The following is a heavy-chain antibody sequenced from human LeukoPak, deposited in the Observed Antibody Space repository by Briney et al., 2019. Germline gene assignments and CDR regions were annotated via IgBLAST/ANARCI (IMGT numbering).Heavy chain of an antibody. CDR2: IYYSGST. CDR3: ARVSYSYGLLHFDY. D-gene: IGHD5-18*01. J-gene: IGHJ4*02. V-gene: IGHV4-59*12. Sequence: PSETLSLTCTVSGGSISSYYWSWIRQPPGKGLEWIGYIYYSGSTNYNPSLKSRVTISVDKSKNQFSLKLSSVTAADTAVYYCARVSYSYGLLHFDYWGQGTLVTVSS. CDR1: GGSISSYY.